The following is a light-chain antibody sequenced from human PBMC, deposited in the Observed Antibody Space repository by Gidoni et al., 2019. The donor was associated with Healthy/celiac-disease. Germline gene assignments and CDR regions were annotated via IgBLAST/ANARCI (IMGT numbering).Light chain of an antibody. V-gene: IGLV3-1*01. CDR1: KLGDKY. CDR2: QDS. J-gene: IGLJ2*01. Sequence: SYELTQPPSVSVSPGQTASITCSGDKLGDKYACWYQQKPGQSPLLVIYQDSKRPSGIPKRFSGSNSGNTATLTISGTQAMDEADYYCQAWDSSTAHVVFGGGTKLTVL. CDR3: QAWDSSTAHVV.